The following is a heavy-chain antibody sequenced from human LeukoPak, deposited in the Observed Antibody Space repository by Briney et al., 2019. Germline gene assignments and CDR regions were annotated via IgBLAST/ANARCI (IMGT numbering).Heavy chain of an antibody. CDR2: IHTSGST. Sequence: SETLSLTCTVSGGSISSYYWSWIRQPAGKGLEWIGRIHTSGSTDYNPSLKSRVTMSVDASTNQFSLKLSSVTAADTAVYYCAREVTIFEVVTDDAFDIWGQGTMVTVSS. D-gene: IGHD3-3*01. V-gene: IGHV4-4*07. CDR1: GGSISSYY. J-gene: IGHJ3*02. CDR3: AREVTIFEVVTDDAFDI.